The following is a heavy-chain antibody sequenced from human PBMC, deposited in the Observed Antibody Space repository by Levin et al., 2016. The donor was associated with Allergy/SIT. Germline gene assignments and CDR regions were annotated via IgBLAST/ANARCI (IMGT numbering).Heavy chain of an antibody. D-gene: IGHD2-15*01. V-gene: IGHV3-23*01. CDR3: AKGRGPSRYSDLDY. Sequence: GGSLRLSCAASGFTFSSFAMTWVRQTPGKGLEWVSVIGGSDGDTKYADSVKGRFTISRETSKNTLSLQMNSLRVEDTAVYFCAKGRGPSRYSDLDYWGQGTLVTVSS. J-gene: IGHJ4*02. CDR1: GFTFSSFA. CDR2: IGGSDGDT.